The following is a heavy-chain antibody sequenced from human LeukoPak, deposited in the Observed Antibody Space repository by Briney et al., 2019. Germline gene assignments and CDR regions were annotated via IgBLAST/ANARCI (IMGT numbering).Heavy chain of an antibody. J-gene: IGHJ4*02. D-gene: IGHD1-26*01. V-gene: IGHV4-34*01. CDR2: INHSGST. CDR1: GGSFSGYY. Sequence: PSETLSLTCAVYGGSFSGYYWSWIRQPPGKGLEWIGEINHSGSTNYNPSLKSRVTISVDTSKNQFSLKLSSVTAADTAVYYCARVWLVGPFDCWVQGTLVTVSS. CDR3: ARVWLVGPFDC.